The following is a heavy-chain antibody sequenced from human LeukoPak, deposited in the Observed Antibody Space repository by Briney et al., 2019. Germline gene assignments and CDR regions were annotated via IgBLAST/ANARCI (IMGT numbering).Heavy chain of an antibody. CDR1: GFTVSSNY. V-gene: IGHV3-48*03. CDR2: ITISGHTK. CDR3: ARGDPHADL. Sequence: PGGSLRLSCAASGFTVSSNYMNWVRQAPGKGLEWIADITISGHTKNYADSVKGRFTISRDSARTSLYLQMNSLRVEDTGVYFCARGDPHADLWGQGTLVTVSS. J-gene: IGHJ5*02.